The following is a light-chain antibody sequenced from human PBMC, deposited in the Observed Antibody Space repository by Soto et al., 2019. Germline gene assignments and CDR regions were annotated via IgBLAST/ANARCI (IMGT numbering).Light chain of an antibody. CDR2: DAS. CDR3: QQRSGWPYT. CDR1: QSVSTY. J-gene: IGKJ2*01. Sequence: EIVLTQSPATLSLSPGERASLSCRASQSVSTYLAGYQQKPGQAPRLLIYDASNRATGIPARFSGSGSGTDFTLTISSLEPEDFAVYYCQQRSGWPYTFGQGTKLEIK. V-gene: IGKV3-11*01.